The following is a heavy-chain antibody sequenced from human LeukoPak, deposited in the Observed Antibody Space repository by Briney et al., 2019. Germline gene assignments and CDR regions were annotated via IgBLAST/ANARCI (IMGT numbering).Heavy chain of an antibody. V-gene: IGHV3-30*03. CDR1: GFTFNSYW. Sequence: GGSLRLSCAGSGFTFNSYWMSWVRQAPGKGLEWVAVVSSDGSNKYYADSVKGRFTISRDTSKNTVYLQMNSLGDEDTAFYYCARGYSSSWLGYFDYWGQGTLVTVSS. D-gene: IGHD6-13*01. CDR3: ARGYSSSWLGYFDY. CDR2: VSSDGSNK. J-gene: IGHJ4*02.